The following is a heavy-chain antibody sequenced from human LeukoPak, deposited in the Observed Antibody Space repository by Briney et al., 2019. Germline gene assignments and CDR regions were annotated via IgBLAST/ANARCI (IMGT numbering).Heavy chain of an antibody. J-gene: IGHJ4*02. CDR1: GFTFSSYA. V-gene: IGHV3-30-3*01. CDR2: ISYDGSNK. D-gene: IGHD2-15*01. Sequence: GGFLRLSCAASGFTFSSYAMHWVRQAPGKGLEWVAVISYDGSNKYYADSVKGRFTISRDNSKNTLYLQMNSLRAEDTAVYYCARLGLGYCGSGSCYDIDYWGQGTLVTVSS. CDR3: ARLGLGYCGSGSCYDIDY.